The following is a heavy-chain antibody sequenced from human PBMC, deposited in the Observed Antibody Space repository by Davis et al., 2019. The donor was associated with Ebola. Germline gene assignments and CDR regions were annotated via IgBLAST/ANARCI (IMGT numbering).Heavy chain of an antibody. CDR3: ARGELLLRAFDI. CDR1: GFTFSSYW. D-gene: IGHD1-26*01. Sequence: PGGSLRLSCAASGFTFSSYWMHWVRHAPGKGLVWVSRINSDGSSTSYADSVKGRFTISRDNAKNTLYLQMNSLRAEDTAVYYCARGELLLRAFDIWGQGTMVTVSS. J-gene: IGHJ3*02. V-gene: IGHV3-74*01. CDR2: INSDGSST.